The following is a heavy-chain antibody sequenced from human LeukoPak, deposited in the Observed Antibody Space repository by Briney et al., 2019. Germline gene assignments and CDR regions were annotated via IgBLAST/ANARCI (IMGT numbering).Heavy chain of an antibody. CDR1: GGTFSSYA. V-gene: IGHV1-69*04. CDR3: ASRSRDDYGAERRGDWFDP. J-gene: IGHJ5*02. D-gene: IGHD4-17*01. CDR2: IIPILGIA. Sequence: GASVKVSCKASGGTFSSYAISWERQAPGQGLEWMGRIIPILGIANYAQKFQGRVTITADKSTSTAYVELSSLRSEDTAVYYCASRSRDDYGAERRGDWFDPWGQGTLVTVSS.